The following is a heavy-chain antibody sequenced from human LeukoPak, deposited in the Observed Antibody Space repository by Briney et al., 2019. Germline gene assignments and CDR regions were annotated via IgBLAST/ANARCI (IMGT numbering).Heavy chain of an antibody. CDR1: GGIFSSYA. J-gene: IGHJ5*02. D-gene: IGHD4-17*01. CDR2: IIPIFGTA. CDR3: ARDIDYTVTTEERWFDP. V-gene: IGHV1-69*06. Sequence: ASVKVSCKASGGIFSSYAISWVQQAPGQGLEWIGGIIPIFGTANYAQKFQGRVTITADKSTSTAYMELGSLRSEDTAVYYCARDIDYTVTTEERWFDPWGQGTLVTVSS.